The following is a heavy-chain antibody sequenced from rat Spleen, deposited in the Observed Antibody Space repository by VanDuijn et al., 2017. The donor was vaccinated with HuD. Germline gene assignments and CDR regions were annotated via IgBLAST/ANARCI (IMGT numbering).Heavy chain of an antibody. Sequence: QVQLKESGPGLVQPSQALSLTCTVSGFSLTNYGVSWVRQPPGKGLEWMGRMRYDGDTSYNSALKFRLSISRDTSKSQVFLKMSSLQTEDTATYYCVRDGGFDYWGQGVMVTVSS. CDR3: VRDGGFDY. CDR1: GFSLTNYG. J-gene: IGHJ2*01. V-gene: IGHV2S30*01. CDR2: MRYDGDT.